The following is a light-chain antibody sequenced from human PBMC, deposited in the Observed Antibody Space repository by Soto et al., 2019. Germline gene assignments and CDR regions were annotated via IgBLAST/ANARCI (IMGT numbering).Light chain of an antibody. J-gene: IGKJ1*01. CDR3: QQYNSCPRT. V-gene: IGKV3-15*01. Sequence: EKVVTKTPATRPVAQEGRSRWSCRASQSVGSNLAWYQQKPGQAPCLLIYTTFTWAAGVPARFSGSGSGTQFTLTIYGLQTADFALYYCQQYNSCPRTFGQGTKVDIK. CDR2: TTF. CDR1: QSVGSN.